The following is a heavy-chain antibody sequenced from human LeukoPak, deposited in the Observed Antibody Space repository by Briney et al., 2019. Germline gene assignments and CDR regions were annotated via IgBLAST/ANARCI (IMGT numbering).Heavy chain of an antibody. D-gene: IGHD6-13*01. Sequence: GESLKISCKGSGYTFTNYWIGWVRQMPGKGLEWMGIIYPRDSDTRYSSSSQGEVIISADKSISTAYLQWSSLKASDTAMYYCARHKGDGSSWYPDYYYYGLDVWGRGTTVTVSS. J-gene: IGHJ6*02. CDR1: GYTFTNYW. CDR2: IYPRDSDT. CDR3: ARHKGDGSSWYPDYYYYGLDV. V-gene: IGHV5-51*01.